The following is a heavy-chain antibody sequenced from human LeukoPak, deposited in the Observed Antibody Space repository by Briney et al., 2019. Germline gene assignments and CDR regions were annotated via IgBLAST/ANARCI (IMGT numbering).Heavy chain of an antibody. V-gene: IGHV3-48*03. D-gene: IGHD1-26*01. J-gene: IGHJ4*02. CDR2: ISSSGSTI. Sequence: PGGSLRLSCAASGFTFSSYEMNWVRQAPGKGLEWVSYISSSGSTIYYADSVKGRFTISRDNAKNSLYLQMNSLRDEDTAVYYCARDCSGSYLRYYFDYWGQGTLVTVSS. CDR1: GFTFSSYE. CDR3: ARDCSGSYLRYYFDY.